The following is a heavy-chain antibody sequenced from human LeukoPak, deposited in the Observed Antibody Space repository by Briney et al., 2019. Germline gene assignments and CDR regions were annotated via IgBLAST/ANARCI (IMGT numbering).Heavy chain of an antibody. J-gene: IGHJ4*02. Sequence: GESLKISCKGSGYSFTSYWIGWVRQMPGKGLEWMGIIYPGDSDTRYSPSFQGQVTISADKSISTAYLQWSGLKASDTAMYYCAREHSSSWYGVDYWGQGTLVTVSS. CDR2: IYPGDSDT. D-gene: IGHD6-13*01. CDR1: GYSFTSYW. V-gene: IGHV5-51*01. CDR3: AREHSSSWYGVDY.